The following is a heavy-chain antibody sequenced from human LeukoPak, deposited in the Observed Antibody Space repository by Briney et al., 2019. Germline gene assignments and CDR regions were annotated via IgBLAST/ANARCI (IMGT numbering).Heavy chain of an antibody. CDR2: FDPEDGET. V-gene: IGHV1-24*01. D-gene: IGHD1-26*01. CDR1: GYTLTELS. J-gene: IGHJ4*02. Sequence: GASVKVSCKVSGYTLTELSMHWVRQAPGKGLEWMGDFDPEDGETIYAQKFQGRVTMTTDTSTSTAYMELRSLRSDDTAVYYCARAVGATGYWGQGTLVTVSS. CDR3: ARAVGATGY.